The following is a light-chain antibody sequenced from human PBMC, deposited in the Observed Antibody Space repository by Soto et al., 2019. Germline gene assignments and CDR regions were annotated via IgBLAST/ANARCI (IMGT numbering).Light chain of an antibody. V-gene: IGLV2-14*03. Sequence: QSALTQPASVSGSPGQSITISCTGTSSDIGGYNFVSWYQQHPGNAPNLIIYDVASRPSGVSDRFSGSKSGNAASLTISGLQDEDEALYYCNSYTTSGAIVFGGGTKLTVL. CDR1: SSDIGGYNF. CDR3: NSYTTSGAIV. CDR2: DVA. J-gene: IGLJ3*02.